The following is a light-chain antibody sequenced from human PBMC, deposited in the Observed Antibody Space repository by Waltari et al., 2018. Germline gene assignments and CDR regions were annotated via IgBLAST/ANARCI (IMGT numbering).Light chain of an antibody. Sequence: YTLTQPPSLSESPGRTVIISCTRSSGYIVSHDVHWFHQRPGSAPTIVIYENNLRPSGVPDRFSASIDRSSNSASLTISGLKTEDEADYYCQSYDSRNLVFGGGTKVTVL. CDR1: SGYIVSHD. CDR2: ENN. V-gene: IGLV6-57*03. CDR3: QSYDSRNLV. J-gene: IGLJ2*01.